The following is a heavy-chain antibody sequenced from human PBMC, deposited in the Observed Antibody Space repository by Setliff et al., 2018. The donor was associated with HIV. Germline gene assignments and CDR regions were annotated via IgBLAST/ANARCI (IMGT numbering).Heavy chain of an antibody. V-gene: IGHV1-2*02. J-gene: IGHJ4*02. D-gene: IGHD4-4*01. CDR2: IYPNSGDT. CDR1: GYTFTGYY. CDR3: ARDRPGDGGNYQVDY. Sequence: ASVKVSCKASGYTFTGYYIHWVRQAPGQGLEWMGWIYPNSGDTEYAQKFQGRVTMTRDTSISTAYMELSWLSSDDTAVYYCARDRPGDGGNYQVDYWGQGTLVTVSS.